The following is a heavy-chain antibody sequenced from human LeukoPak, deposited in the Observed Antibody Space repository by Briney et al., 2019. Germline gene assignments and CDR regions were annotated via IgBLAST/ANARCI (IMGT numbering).Heavy chain of an antibody. J-gene: IGHJ5*02. Sequence: SETLSLTCTVSGGSISSYCWSWIRQPPGKGLEWIGYIYYSGSTNYDPSLKSRVTISVDTSKNQFSLKLSSVTAADTAVYYCASSRDGYNLAWGQGTLVTVSS. D-gene: IGHD5-24*01. CDR1: GGSISSYC. V-gene: IGHV4-59*01. CDR3: ASSRDGYNLA. CDR2: IYYSGST.